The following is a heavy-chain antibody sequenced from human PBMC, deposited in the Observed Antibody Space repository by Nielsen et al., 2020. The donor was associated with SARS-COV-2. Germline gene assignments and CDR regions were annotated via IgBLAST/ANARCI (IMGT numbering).Heavy chain of an antibody. CDR2: IYTSGST. Sequence: SETLSLTCAVSGGSISSGGYYWSWIRQPAGKGLEWIGRIYTSGSTNYNPSLKSRVTMSVDTSKNQFSLKLSSVTAADTAVYYCARDDAFDIWGQGTMVTVSS. J-gene: IGHJ3*02. CDR1: GGSISSGGYY. V-gene: IGHV4-61*02. CDR3: ARDDAFDI.